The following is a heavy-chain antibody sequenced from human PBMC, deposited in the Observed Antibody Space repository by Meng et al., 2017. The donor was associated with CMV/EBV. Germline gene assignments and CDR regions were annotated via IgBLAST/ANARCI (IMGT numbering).Heavy chain of an antibody. V-gene: IGHV1-69*05. D-gene: IGHD3-22*01. CDR2: IIPIFGTA. J-gene: IGHJ4*02. Sequence: SVKVSCKASGGTFSSYAISWVRQAPGQGLEWMGGIIPIFGTANYAQKFQGRVTITTDESTSTAYMELSSLRSEDTAVYYCARNYYDSSGPTTMNTGFDYWGQGTLVTV. CDR1: GGTFSSYA. CDR3: ARNYYDSSGPTTMNTGFDY.